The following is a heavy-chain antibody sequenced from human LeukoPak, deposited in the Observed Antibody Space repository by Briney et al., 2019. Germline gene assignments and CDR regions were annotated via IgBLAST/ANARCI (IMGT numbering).Heavy chain of an antibody. CDR1: GFTFSDYY. D-gene: IGHD6-13*01. CDR2: ISSSGIYT. CDR3: ASRAGYTGSWSAFDY. J-gene: IGHJ4*02. V-gene: IGHV3-11*03. Sequence: GGSLRLSCAVSGFTFSDYYMSWIRQAPGKGLEWVSYISSSGIYTNYADSVKGRFTISRDNAKNSLYLQMNSLRAEDTAVYYCASRAGYTGSWSAFDYWGQGTLVTVSS.